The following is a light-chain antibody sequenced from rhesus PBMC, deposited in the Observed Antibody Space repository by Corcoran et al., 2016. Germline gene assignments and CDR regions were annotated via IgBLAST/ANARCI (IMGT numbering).Light chain of an antibody. CDR3: QHYYSTPLT. V-gene: IGKV1-21*01. CDR1: QGITND. Sequence: DIQMTQSPSSLSASVGDRVTITCRASQGITNDLAWYQQKPGETPKLLIYEASSLQSGIPSRFSGRGSGTDFTLTISILQSEDFSTYYCQHYYSTPLTFGGGTKVEIK. J-gene: IGKJ4*01. CDR2: EAS.